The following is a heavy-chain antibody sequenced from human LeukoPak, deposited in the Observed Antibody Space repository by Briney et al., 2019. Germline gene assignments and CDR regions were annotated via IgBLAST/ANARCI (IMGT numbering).Heavy chain of an antibody. CDR2: IYSGGST. CDR1: GFTVSSNY. V-gene: IGHV3-53*04. D-gene: IGHD1-14*01. J-gene: IGHJ5*02. CDR3: AREIRKAPNWFDP. Sequence: GGSLRLSCAASGFTVSSNYMSWVRQAPGKGLEWVSVIYSGGSTYYADSVKGRFTIFRHNSKNTLYLQMNSLRAEDTAVYYCAREIRKAPNWFDPWGQGTLVTVSS.